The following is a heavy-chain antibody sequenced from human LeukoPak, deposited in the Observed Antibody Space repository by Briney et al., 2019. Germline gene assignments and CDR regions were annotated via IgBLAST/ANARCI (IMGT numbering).Heavy chain of an antibody. CDR1: GYTFTSYG. CDR3: ARDERYRSGGSCYYGGEGC. CDR2: ISAYNGNT. D-gene: IGHD2-15*01. Sequence: GASVKVSCKASGYTFTSYGISWVRQAPGQGLEWMGWISAYNGNTNYAQKLQGRVTMTTDTSTSTAYMELRSLRSDDTAVYYCARDERYRSGGSCYYGGEGCWGQGTLVTVSS. J-gene: IGHJ4*02. V-gene: IGHV1-18*01.